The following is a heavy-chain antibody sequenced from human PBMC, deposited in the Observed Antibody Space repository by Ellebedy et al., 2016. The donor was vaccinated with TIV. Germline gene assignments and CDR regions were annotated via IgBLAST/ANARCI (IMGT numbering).Heavy chain of an antibody. J-gene: IGHJ4*02. D-gene: IGHD6-13*01. CDR3: ARGAMAAAGDDY. Sequence: PGGSLRLSCVASGFDLRNYWMSWVRQAPGKGLEWVANIKGDASEEYYLDSVRGRFTISRDNAKKSLYLQMNSLRAEDTAVYYCARGAMAAAGDDYWGQGTLVTVSS. V-gene: IGHV3-7*01. CDR2: IKGDASEE. CDR1: GFDLRNYW.